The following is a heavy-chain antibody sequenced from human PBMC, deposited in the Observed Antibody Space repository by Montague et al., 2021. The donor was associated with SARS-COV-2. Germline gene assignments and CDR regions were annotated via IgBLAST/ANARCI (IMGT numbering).Heavy chain of an antibody. D-gene: IGHD3-3*01. J-gene: IGHJ6*02. CDR2: TSSSGSTI. Sequence: SLRLSCAASGFTFSSYEMNWVRQAPGKGLEWVSYTSSSGSTIYYADSVKGRFTISRDNAKNSLYLQMNSLRAEDTAVYYCARKSGYYYYYGMDVWGQGTTVTVSS. CDR3: ARKSGYYYYYGMDV. V-gene: IGHV3-48*03. CDR1: GFTFSSYE.